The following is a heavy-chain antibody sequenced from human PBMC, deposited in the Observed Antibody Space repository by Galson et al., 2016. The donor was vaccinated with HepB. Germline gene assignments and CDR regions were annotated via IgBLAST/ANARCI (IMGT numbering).Heavy chain of an antibody. CDR1: EFSFSHYW. J-gene: IGHJ1*01. V-gene: IGHV3-7*03. Sequence: SLRLSCAASEFSFSHYWMSWVRQAPGKGLEYVATISDDGNEKYYVDSVRGRFTISRDNAKNSLDLQMNSLRVDDTAVYYCASNNRGWGQGTLVTVSS. CDR3: ASNNRG. D-gene: IGHD3-10*01. CDR2: ISDDGNEK.